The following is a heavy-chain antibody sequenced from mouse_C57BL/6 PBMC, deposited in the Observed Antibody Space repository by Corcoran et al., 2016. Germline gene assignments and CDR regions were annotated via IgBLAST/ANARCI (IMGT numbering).Heavy chain of an antibody. Sequence: EVQLQQSGPELVKPGASVKISCKASGYTFTDYYMNWVKQSHGKSLEWIGDINPNNGVSSYNQKFKGKATLTVDKSSSTAYMELRSLTSEDSAVYYCARSDYDGASDYWGQGTTLTVSS. J-gene: IGHJ2*01. CDR3: ARSDYDGASDY. V-gene: IGHV1-26*01. CDR1: GYTFTDYY. D-gene: IGHD2-4*01. CDR2: INPNNGVS.